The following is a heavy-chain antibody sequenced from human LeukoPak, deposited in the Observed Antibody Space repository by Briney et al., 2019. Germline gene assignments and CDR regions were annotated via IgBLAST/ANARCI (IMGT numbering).Heavy chain of an antibody. Sequence: GGSLRLSCAASGFTFSSYAMSWVRQAPGKGLEWVSAISGSGGNTYYADSVKGRFTISRDNSKNMLYLQMNSLRAEDTAVYYCAKGPVIPAATYYFDYWGQGTLVTVSS. CDR3: AKGPVIPAATYYFDY. CDR2: ISGSGGNT. J-gene: IGHJ4*02. V-gene: IGHV3-23*01. D-gene: IGHD2-2*01. CDR1: GFTFSSYA.